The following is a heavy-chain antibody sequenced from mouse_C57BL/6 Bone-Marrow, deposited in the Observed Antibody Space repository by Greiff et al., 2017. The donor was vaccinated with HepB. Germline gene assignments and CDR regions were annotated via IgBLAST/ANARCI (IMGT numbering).Heavy chain of an antibody. Sequence: DVMLVESGGGLVKPGGSLKLSCAASGFTFSSYTMSWVRQTPEKRLEWVATISGGGGNTYYPDSVKGRFTISRDNAKNTLYLQMSSLRSEYTALYYCARLITTVVARYYFDYWGQGTTLTVSS. CDR1: GFTFSSYT. CDR2: ISGGGGNT. CDR3: ARLITTVVARYYFDY. V-gene: IGHV5-9*01. D-gene: IGHD1-1*01. J-gene: IGHJ2*01.